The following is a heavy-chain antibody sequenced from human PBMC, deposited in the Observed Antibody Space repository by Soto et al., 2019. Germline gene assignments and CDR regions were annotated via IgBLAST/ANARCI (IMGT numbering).Heavy chain of an antibody. CDR3: ARGNLPVSSTLYYYYYMNV. Sequence: EVQLVESGGGLVQPGGSLRLSCAASGFTFSSYSMNWVRQAPGKGLEWVSYISSSSSTIYYADSVKGRFTISRDNAKNSLYLQMNSLRAEDTAVYYCARGNLPVSSTLYYYYYMNVWGKGTTVTVSS. J-gene: IGHJ6*03. CDR1: GFTFSSYS. CDR2: ISSSSSTI. D-gene: IGHD3-10*01. V-gene: IGHV3-48*01.